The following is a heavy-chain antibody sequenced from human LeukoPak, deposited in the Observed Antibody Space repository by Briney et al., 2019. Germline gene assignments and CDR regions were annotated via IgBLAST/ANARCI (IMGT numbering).Heavy chain of an antibody. V-gene: IGHV3-66*01. D-gene: IGHD1-7*01. CDR2: IYSGDST. CDR1: GFTVSNNY. CDR3: ARDLWGNYNDAFDI. Sequence: PGGSLRLSCAASGFTVSNNYMSWVRQAPGKGLEWVSVIYSGDSTHYADSVKGRFSISRDNSKNTLYLQMNSLRAEDTAVYHCARDLWGNYNDAFDIWGQGTMVSVSS. J-gene: IGHJ3*02.